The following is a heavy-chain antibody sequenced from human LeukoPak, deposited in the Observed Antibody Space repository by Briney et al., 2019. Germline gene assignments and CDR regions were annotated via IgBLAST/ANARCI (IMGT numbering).Heavy chain of an antibody. Sequence: SVKVSCKASGGTFSSYAISWVRQAPGQGLEWMGRIIPILGIANYAQKFQGRVTITADKSTSTAYMELSSLRSEDTAVYYCARDLSGSYYSGNDYWGQGTLVTVSS. CDR1: GGTFSSYA. CDR2: IIPILGIA. J-gene: IGHJ4*02. CDR3: ARDLSGSYYSGNDY. V-gene: IGHV1-69*04. D-gene: IGHD1-26*01.